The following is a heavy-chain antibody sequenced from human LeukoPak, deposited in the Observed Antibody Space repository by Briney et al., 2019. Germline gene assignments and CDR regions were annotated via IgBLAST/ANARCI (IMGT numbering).Heavy chain of an antibody. CDR2: INPNSGGT. V-gene: IGHV1-2*02. Sequence: ASVKVSCKASRYTFTGYYMHWVRQAPGQGLEWMGWINPNSGGTNYAQKFQGRVTMTRDTSISTAYMELSRLRSDDTAVYYCARDFAGTTVAFDYWGQGTLVTVSS. D-gene: IGHD1-1*01. J-gene: IGHJ4*02. CDR3: ARDFAGTTVAFDY. CDR1: RYTFTGYY.